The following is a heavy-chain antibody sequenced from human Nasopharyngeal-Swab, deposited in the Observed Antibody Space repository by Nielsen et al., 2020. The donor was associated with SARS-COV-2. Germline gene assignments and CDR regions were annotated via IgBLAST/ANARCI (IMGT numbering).Heavy chain of an antibody. D-gene: IGHD6-19*01. CDR3: ARETAVAGDYYCDY. J-gene: IGHJ4*02. V-gene: IGHV3-74*01. CDR2: INRDGSST. Sequence: GGSLRLSCAASGFTLSTYWMHWVRQAPGKGLVWVSRINRDGSSTSYADPVKGRFTISRENAKNTLYLQMNSLRVEDTAVYYCARETAVAGDYYCDYWGQGTLVAVSS. CDR1: GFTLSTYW.